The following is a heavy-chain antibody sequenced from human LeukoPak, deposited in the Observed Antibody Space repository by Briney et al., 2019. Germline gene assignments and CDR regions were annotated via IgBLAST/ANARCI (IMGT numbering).Heavy chain of an antibody. Sequence: GESLKISCKGSGYTFTSYWIGWVRQMPGKGLEWMGLRNPADSDTRYSPSFQGQVTISVDKSISTAYLEWSSLKAPDTAMYYCARGLAQNSNYFFDYWGQGTLVTVSS. CDR2: RNPADSDT. CDR1: GYTFTSYW. J-gene: IGHJ4*02. V-gene: IGHV5-51*01. CDR3: ARGLAQNSNYFFDY. D-gene: IGHD3/OR15-3a*01.